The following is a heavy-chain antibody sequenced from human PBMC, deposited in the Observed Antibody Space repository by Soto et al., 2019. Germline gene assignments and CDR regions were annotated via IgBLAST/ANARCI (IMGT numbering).Heavy chain of an antibody. CDR2: INHSGRT. Sequence: SETLSLTCAVYGGSFSGYYWSWIRQPPGKGLEWIGEINHSGRTNYNPSLKSRVTISVDTSKNQFSLKLSSVTAADTAVYYCAVNGGYWGWYFDLWGRGTLVT. CDR3: AVNGGYWGWYFDL. V-gene: IGHV4-34*01. CDR1: GGSFSGYY. J-gene: IGHJ2*01. D-gene: IGHD2-21*01.